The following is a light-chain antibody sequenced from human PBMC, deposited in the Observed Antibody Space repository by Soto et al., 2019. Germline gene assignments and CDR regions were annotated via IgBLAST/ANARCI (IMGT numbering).Light chain of an antibody. J-gene: IGKJ4*01. CDR2: DAS. CDR3: KQRSTWPRIT. V-gene: IGKV3-11*01. Sequence: EIVLTQSQATLSLSPGERATLSCRASQSVNSYLAWYQRKPGQAPRLLITDASNRATGIPARFSGSGSGTDFTLTISSLEPEDFAVYYGKQRSTWPRITFGGGTQVEIK. CDR1: QSVNSY.